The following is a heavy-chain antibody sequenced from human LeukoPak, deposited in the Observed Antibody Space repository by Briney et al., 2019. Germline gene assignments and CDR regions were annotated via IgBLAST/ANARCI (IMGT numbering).Heavy chain of an antibody. J-gene: IGHJ4*02. CDR1: GFTFETHD. D-gene: IGHD6-19*01. Sequence: GGSLRLSCAASGFTFETHDMHWVRRAPGKGLEWVGVASRDGVSQNYGDSVEGRFTISRDQSDNTLFLQMNSLRPEDTAIYYCAKEQSSGWYRTADYWGQGTLVNVSS. V-gene: IGHV3-30*18. CDR3: AKEQSSGWYRTADY. CDR2: ASRDGVSQ.